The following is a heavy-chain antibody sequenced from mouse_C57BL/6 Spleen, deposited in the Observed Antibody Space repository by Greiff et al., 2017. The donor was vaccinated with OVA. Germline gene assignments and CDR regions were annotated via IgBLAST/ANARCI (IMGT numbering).Heavy chain of an antibody. CDR1: GYTFTSYW. CDR2: IHPNSGST. Sequence: QVQLQQPGAELVKPGASVTLSCKASGYTFTSYWMHWVKQRPGQGLEWIGMIHPNSGSTNYNEKFKSKAILTADKSSSTAYMQLSSLTSEDSAVYDCARSAPFSGFAYWGQGALVTVPA. V-gene: IGHV1-64*01. J-gene: IGHJ3*01. CDR3: ARSAPFSGFAY.